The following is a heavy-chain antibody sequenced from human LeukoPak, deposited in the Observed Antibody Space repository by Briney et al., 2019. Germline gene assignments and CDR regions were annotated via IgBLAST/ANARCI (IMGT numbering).Heavy chain of an antibody. J-gene: IGHJ6*02. CDR3: ARDHSNYYYGMDV. Sequence: ASVKVSCKASGYTFISSAMHWVRQAPGQRPEWMGWINAGNGDTKYAQKFQGRVTIIRDTSASTAYMELRSLRSEDSTVYYCARDHSNYYYGMDVWGQGTTVTVSS. CDR2: INAGNGDT. V-gene: IGHV1-3*01. CDR1: GYTFISSA. D-gene: IGHD2/OR15-2a*01.